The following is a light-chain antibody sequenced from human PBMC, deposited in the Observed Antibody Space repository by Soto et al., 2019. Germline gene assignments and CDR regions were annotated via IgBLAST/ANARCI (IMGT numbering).Light chain of an antibody. CDR3: QQYNSYSYT. CDR1: QTISSW. J-gene: IGKJ2*01. CDR2: DAS. V-gene: IGKV1-5*01. Sequence: DIPMTQSPSTLSASVGDRVTITCRASQTISSWLAWYQQKPGKAPKLLIYDASSLESGVPSRFSGSGSGTEFTLTITSLQPDDFATYYCQQYNSYSYTFGQGTKVEIK.